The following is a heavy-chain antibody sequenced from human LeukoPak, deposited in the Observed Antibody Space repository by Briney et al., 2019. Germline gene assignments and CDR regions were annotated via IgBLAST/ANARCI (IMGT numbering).Heavy chain of an antibody. Sequence: PGGSPRLSCAASGFTFSTYSMNWVSQAPGKGLEWVSFISTGSSTIYYADSVKGRFTISRDNAKNSLYLQMNSLRDEDTAVYYCARVAEIQLWLRGAFDYWGQGTLVTVYS. CDR1: GFTFSTYS. V-gene: IGHV3-48*02. CDR3: ARVAEIQLWLRGAFDY. D-gene: IGHD5-18*01. J-gene: IGHJ4*02. CDR2: ISTGSSTI.